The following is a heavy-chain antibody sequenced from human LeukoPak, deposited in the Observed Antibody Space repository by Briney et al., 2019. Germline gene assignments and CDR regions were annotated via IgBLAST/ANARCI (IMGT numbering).Heavy chain of an antibody. CDR3: ARYYYDSSGYYYGGGYFQH. Sequence: GGSLRLSCAASGFTFSSYAMSWVRQAPGKGLEWVSAISGSGGSTYYADSVKGRFTISRDNSKNTLYLQMNSLRAEDTAVYYCARYYYDSSGYYYGGGYFQHWGQGTLVTVSS. D-gene: IGHD3-22*01. CDR1: GFTFSSYA. V-gene: IGHV3-23*01. CDR2: ISGSGGST. J-gene: IGHJ1*01.